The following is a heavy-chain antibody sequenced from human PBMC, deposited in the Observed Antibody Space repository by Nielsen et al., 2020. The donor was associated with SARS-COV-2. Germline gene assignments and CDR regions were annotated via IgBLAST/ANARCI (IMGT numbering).Heavy chain of an antibody. CDR2: ISWNSGSI. J-gene: IGHJ6*02. V-gene: IGHV3-9*01. CDR1: GFTFDDYA. D-gene: IGHD6-19*01. CDR3: AKDQQQWLVGDGMDV. Sequence: SLKISCAASGFTFDDYAMHWVRQAPGKGLEWVSGISWNSGSIGYADSVKGRFTISRDNAKNSLYLQMNSLRAEDTALYYCAKDQQQWLVGDGMDVWGQGTTVTVSS.